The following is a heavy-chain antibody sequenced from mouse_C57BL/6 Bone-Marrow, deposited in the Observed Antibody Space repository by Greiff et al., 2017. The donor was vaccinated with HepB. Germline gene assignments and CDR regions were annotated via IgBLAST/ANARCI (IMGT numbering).Heavy chain of an antibody. CDR1: GYTFTSYW. CDR2: IYPSDSET. D-gene: IGHD2-1*01. Sequence: QVQLQQPGAELVRPGSSVKLSCKASGYTFTSYWMDWVNQRPGQGLEWIGNIYPSDSETHYNQKFKDKATLTVDKSSSTAYMQLSSLAYEDSAVSYFARKVIYYVHLIDYWGQGTTLTVSS. J-gene: IGHJ2*01. CDR3: ARKVIYYVHLIDY. V-gene: IGHV1-61*01.